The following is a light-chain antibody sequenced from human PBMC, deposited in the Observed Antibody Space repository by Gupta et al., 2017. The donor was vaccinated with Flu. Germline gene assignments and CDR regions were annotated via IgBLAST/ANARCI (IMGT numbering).Light chain of an antibody. CDR3: QEYITWWT. J-gene: IGKJ1*01. V-gene: IGKV1-5*03. CDR2: MAS. CDR1: QNIGTW. Sequence: DIQMTQSPSTLSASVGDRVTITCRASQNIGTWLAWYQQKPGKAPKLLIYMASNWESGVPSRFSGSGSVTEFTLTIVSLQPDDFATYYCQEYITWWTFGQGTTVEIK.